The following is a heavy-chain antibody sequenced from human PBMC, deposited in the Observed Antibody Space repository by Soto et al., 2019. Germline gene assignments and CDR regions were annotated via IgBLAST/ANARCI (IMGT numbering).Heavy chain of an antibody. Sequence: WVTLSLTCSVSGGSFSTHYCNWIRQPAGKRPEWIVRIDNSGRTNYNPSIKSRSTMSADTSRNQFSLKLNAVTAADTAVYYRAIGGQDFWSGPFDYWGQGALVTFST. CDR3: AIGGQDFWSGPFDY. CDR1: GGSFSTHY. J-gene: IGHJ4*02. D-gene: IGHD3-3*01. CDR2: IDNSGRT. V-gene: IGHV4-4*07.